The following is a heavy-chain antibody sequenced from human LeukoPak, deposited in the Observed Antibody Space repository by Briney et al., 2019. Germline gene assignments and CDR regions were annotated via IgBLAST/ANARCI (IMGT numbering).Heavy chain of an antibody. D-gene: IGHD3-9*01. J-gene: IGHJ6*02. CDR2: INPNSGGT. Sequence: ASVKVSCTASGYTFTGYYMHWVRQAPGQGLEWMGWINPNSGGTNYAQKFQGWVTMTRDTSISTAYMELSRLRSDDTAVYYCAREYYDILTGYTPSGMDVWGQGTTVTVSS. CDR1: GYTFTGYY. CDR3: AREYYDILTGYTPSGMDV. V-gene: IGHV1-2*04.